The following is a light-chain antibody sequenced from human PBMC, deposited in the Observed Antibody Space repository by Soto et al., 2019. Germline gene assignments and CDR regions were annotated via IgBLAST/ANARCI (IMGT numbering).Light chain of an antibody. CDR3: AAWDDSLSGFYV. CDR1: SSDIGTNY. CDR2: RNN. Sequence: HSFLPQPPSGTVTPGQRITITNSESSSDIGTNYVYWYQQLPGTAPKLLIYRNNQRPSGVPDRFSGSKSGTSASLAISGPRSEDEADYYCAAWDDSLSGFYVFGTGTKVTVL. J-gene: IGLJ1*01. V-gene: IGLV1-47*01.